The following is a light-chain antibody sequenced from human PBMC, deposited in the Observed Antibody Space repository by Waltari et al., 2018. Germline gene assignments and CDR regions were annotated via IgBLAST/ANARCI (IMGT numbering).Light chain of an antibody. J-gene: IGKJ3*01. Sequence: DIQMTQSPSSLSASVGDRVTITCRASQNIRNFLNWYQQKPGKAPNLLIYAASSLQSGVPSRFSGSGSGTDFTLTISSLQPEDFATYYCHQSHSRPLLTFGPGTKV. V-gene: IGKV1-39*01. CDR1: QNIRNF. CDR3: HQSHSRPLLT. CDR2: AAS.